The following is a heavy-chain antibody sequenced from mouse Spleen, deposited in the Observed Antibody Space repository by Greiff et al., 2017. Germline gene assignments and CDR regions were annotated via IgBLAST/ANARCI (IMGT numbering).Heavy chain of an antibody. CDR1: GFNIKDTY. J-gene: IGHJ2*01. D-gene: IGHD2-4*01. CDR3: ATHYDYDGFDY. CDR2: IDPANGNT. Sequence: EVQLVESGAELVKPGASVKLSCTASGFNIKDTYMHWVKQRPEQGLEWIGRIDPANGNTKYDPKFQGKATITADTSSNTAYLQLSSLTSEDTAVYYCATHYDYDGFDYWGQGTTLTVSS. V-gene: IGHV14-3*02.